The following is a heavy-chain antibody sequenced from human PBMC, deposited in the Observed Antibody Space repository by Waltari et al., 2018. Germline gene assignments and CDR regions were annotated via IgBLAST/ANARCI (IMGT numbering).Heavy chain of an antibody. Sequence: QVQLQQWGAGLLKPSETLSLTCAVYGGSFSGYYWSWIRQPPGKGLEWIGEINHSGSTNYNPSRKSRVTISVDTSKNQFSLKLSSVTAADTAVYYCARGGEYCSSTSCYDAFDIWGQGTMVTVSS. CDR3: ARGGEYCSSTSCYDAFDI. D-gene: IGHD2-2*01. CDR2: INHSGST. V-gene: IGHV4-34*01. J-gene: IGHJ3*02. CDR1: GGSFSGYY.